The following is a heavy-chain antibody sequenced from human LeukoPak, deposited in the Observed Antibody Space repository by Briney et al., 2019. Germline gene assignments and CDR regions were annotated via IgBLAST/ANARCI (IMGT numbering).Heavy chain of an antibody. CDR3: ARPSSLYGGTSEDY. Sequence: GESLKISCKASGYSFAAYWIGWVRQMPGKGLEWMGAIYPGDSDTRYSPSLDGQVTISADKSVSTTYLQWSSLQASDTAMYYCARPSSLYGGTSEDYWGQGTLVTVSS. J-gene: IGHJ4*02. D-gene: IGHD4-23*01. CDR1: GYSFAAYW. CDR2: IYPGDSDT. V-gene: IGHV5-51*01.